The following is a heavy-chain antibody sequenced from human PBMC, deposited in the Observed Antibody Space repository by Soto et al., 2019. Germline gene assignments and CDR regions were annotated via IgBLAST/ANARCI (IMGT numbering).Heavy chain of an antibody. CDR1: GFSLSTNGAG. V-gene: IGHV2-5*01. CDR3: VSGSFPNWFDP. D-gene: IGHD3-10*01. CDR2: IYWNGNK. J-gene: IGHJ5*02. Sequence: QITLKESGPTLVKSTQTLTLTCTFSGFSLSTNGAGVGWIRQPPWKALEWLALIYWNGNKSYSPSLKSRLTITKDSAKNPVVHTMTNMDPVDTATYSCVSGSFPNWFDPWGQGILVTVSS.